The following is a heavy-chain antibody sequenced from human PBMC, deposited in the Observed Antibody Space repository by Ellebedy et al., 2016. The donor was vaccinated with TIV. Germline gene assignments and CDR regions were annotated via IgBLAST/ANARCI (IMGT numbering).Heavy chain of an antibody. D-gene: IGHD4-11*01. V-gene: IGHV1-18*04. Sequence: AASVKVSCKTSVYTFTSYGISWVRQAPGQGLEWMGWISAYNGNTNYAQMLQGRVTMTTDTFTSTAYMELRSLRSDDTAVYYCARYCNSNNCSNWFDPWGQGTLVTVSS. CDR2: ISAYNGNT. CDR1: VYTFTSYG. J-gene: IGHJ5*02. CDR3: ARYCNSNNCSNWFDP.